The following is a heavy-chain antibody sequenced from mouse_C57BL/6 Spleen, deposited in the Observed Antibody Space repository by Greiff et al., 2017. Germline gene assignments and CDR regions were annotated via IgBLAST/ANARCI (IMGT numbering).Heavy chain of an antibody. CDR2: IHPNSGNN. Sequence: QVQLQQSGAELVRPGASVKLSCKASGYTFTSYWMNWVKQRTGQGLEWIGVIHPNSGNNNYNEKFKSKATLTVDKSSSTAYMELSSLASEDYAVDCCARDCSSSKWYFDVWGTGTTVTVSS. J-gene: IGHJ1*03. V-gene: IGHV1-64*01. CDR1: GYTFTSYW. CDR3: ARDCSSSKWYFDV. D-gene: IGHD1-1*01.